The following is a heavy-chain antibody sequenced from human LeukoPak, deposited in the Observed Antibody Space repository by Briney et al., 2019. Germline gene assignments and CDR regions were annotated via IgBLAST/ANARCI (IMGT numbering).Heavy chain of an antibody. J-gene: IGHJ4*02. V-gene: IGHV3-20*04. Sequence: PGGSLRLSCVASGFIFEDYGMDWVRQVPGKGLEWVSSINWNGAGTTYAESVKGRFTISRDNAKNSLYLQMNSLRVEDTAVYYCAKLAKYFYGSETYYFFEHWGQGTPVTASS. CDR2: INWNGAGT. CDR3: AKLAKYFYGSETYYFFEH. CDR1: GFIFEDYG. D-gene: IGHD3-10*01.